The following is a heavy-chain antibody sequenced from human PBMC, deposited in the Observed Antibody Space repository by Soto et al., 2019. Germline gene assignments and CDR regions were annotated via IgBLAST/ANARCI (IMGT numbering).Heavy chain of an antibody. Sequence: EVQLLESVGGWIQPGGSLRLSCAASGFSFSNYAMNWVRQAPGKGLEWVSFISGSGGTTDYADSVRGRFRLSRDNSKNTVDLEMNSLRTEDTAVYFCAKGRSALPIFDYWGQGVMVTVSS. CDR2: ISGSGGTT. V-gene: IGHV3-23*01. J-gene: IGHJ4*02. CDR1: GFSFSNYA. CDR3: AKGRSALPIFDY.